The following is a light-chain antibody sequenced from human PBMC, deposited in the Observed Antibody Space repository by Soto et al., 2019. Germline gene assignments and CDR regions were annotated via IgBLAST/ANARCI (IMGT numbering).Light chain of an antibody. CDR1: SSNIGAGYD. V-gene: IGLV1-40*01. Sequence: QSVLTQPPSVSAAPGQKVTISCSGSSSNIGAGYDVHWYQQVPGAAPRLLIYADNNRPSGVPVRFSASKSGTSASLAITGLQGEDEAYYYCQSYDTSLSGVIFGAGTKLTVL. CDR3: QSYDTSLSGVI. J-gene: IGLJ2*01. CDR2: ADN.